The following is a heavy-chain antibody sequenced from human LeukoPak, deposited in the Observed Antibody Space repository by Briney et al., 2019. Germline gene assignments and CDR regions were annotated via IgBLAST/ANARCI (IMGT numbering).Heavy chain of an antibody. CDR2: ISYDGSNK. CDR3: ARARHQLLLFVRGGYDKYYFDY. CDR1: GFTFSSYG. Sequence: GGSLRLSCAASGFTFSSYGMHWVRQAPGKGLEWVAVISYDGSNKYYADSVKGRFTISRDNAKNSLYLQMNSLRAEDTAVYYCARARHQLLLFVRGGYDKYYFDYWGQGTLVTVSS. D-gene: IGHD2-2*01. V-gene: IGHV3-30*03. J-gene: IGHJ4*02.